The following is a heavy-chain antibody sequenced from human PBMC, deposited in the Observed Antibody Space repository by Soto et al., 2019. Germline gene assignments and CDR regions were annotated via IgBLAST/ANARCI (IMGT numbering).Heavy chain of an antibody. J-gene: IGHJ4*02. V-gene: IGHV3-30*18. CDR2: ISYDGSDR. Sequence: QVQLVESGGGVVQPGRSLRLSCAASGFTFSNYGMYWVRQAPGKGLEWVARISYDGSDRFYGDSVKGRFTISRDNSKNILYVQMNSLRSEDTAVYYCAKDTGADYWGQGTVVTVSA. CDR1: GFTFSNYG. CDR3: AKDTGADY. D-gene: IGHD3-10*01.